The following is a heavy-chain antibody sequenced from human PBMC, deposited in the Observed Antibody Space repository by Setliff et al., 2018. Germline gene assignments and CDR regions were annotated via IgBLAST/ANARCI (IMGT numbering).Heavy chain of an antibody. Sequence: LRLSCAASGFTFSRYWMSWVRQAPGKGLEWVANIKQDGSEKYYVDSVKGRFTISRDNAKNPLYLQMNSLRAEDTAVYYCACPDILTGLYDYWGQGTLVTVSS. D-gene: IGHD3-9*01. V-gene: IGHV3-7*01. CDR1: GFTFSRYW. CDR2: IKQDGSEK. CDR3: ACPDILTGLYDY. J-gene: IGHJ4*02.